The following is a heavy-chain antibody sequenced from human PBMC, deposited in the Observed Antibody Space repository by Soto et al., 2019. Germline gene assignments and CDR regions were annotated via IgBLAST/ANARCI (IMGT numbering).Heavy chain of an antibody. J-gene: IGHJ6*02. CDR2: ISYDGSNK. Sequence: GGSLRLSCAASGFTFSSYGMHWVRQAPGKGLEWVAVISYDGSNKYYADSVKGRFTISRDNSKNTLYLQMNSLRAEDTAVYYCANRYGNYYYYYGMDVWGQGTTVTVSS. V-gene: IGHV3-30*18. CDR1: GFTFSSYG. D-gene: IGHD1-1*01. CDR3: ANRYGNYYYYYGMDV.